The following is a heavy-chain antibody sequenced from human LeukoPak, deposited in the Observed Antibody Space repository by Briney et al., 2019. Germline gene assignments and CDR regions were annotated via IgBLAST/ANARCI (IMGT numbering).Heavy chain of an antibody. Sequence: SETLSLTCTVSGGSVSSGSYYWSWIRQPPGKGLEWIGYIYYSGSTNYNPSLKSRVTISVDTSKDQFSLKLSSVTAADTAVYYCASQGDRGAFDIWGQGTMVTVSS. CDR2: IYYSGST. V-gene: IGHV4-61*01. J-gene: IGHJ3*02. CDR3: ASQGDRGAFDI. CDR1: GGSVSSGSYY. D-gene: IGHD1-14*01.